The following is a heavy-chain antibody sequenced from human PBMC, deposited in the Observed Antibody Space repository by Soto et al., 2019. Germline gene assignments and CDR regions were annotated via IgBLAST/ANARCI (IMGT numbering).Heavy chain of an antibody. Sequence: ASVKVSCKASGYTFTSYGISWVRQAPGQGLEWMGWISAYNGNTNYAQKLQGRVTMTKDTSTNTAYMELSSLRSEDTAVYYCATPCAYSSSCRDAFDIWGQGTMVTVSS. V-gene: IGHV1-18*01. CDR1: GYTFTSYG. CDR2: ISAYNGNT. J-gene: IGHJ3*02. CDR3: ATPCAYSSSCRDAFDI. D-gene: IGHD6-13*01.